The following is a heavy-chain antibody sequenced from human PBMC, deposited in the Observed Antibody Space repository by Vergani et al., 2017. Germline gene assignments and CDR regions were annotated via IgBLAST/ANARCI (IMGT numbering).Heavy chain of an antibody. CDR2: IYYSGST. V-gene: IGHV4-31*03. CDR3: ARDGRITGIDY. D-gene: IGHD1-20*01. CDR1: GGPISSGGYY. J-gene: IGHJ4*02. Sequence: QVQLQESGPGLVKPSQTLSLTCTVSGGPISSGGYYWSWIRQHPGKGLEWIGYIYYSGSTYYNPSLKSRVTISVDTSKNQFSLKLSAVTAADTAVYYCARDGRITGIDYWGQGTLVTVSS.